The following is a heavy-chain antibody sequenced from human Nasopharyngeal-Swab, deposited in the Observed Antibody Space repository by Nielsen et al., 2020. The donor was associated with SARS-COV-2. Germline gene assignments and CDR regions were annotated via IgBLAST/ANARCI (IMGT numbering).Heavy chain of an antibody. J-gene: IGHJ4*02. CDR3: ARVFEAAAGLDY. Sequence: SETLSLTCTVSGGSISSGGYYWSWIRQPPGKGLEWIGYIYYSGSTYHNPSLKSRVTISVDTSKNQFPLKLSSVTAADTAVYYCARVFEAAAGLDYWGQGTLVTVSS. V-gene: IGHV4-30-4*01. CDR1: GGSISSGGYY. CDR2: IYYSGST. D-gene: IGHD6-13*01.